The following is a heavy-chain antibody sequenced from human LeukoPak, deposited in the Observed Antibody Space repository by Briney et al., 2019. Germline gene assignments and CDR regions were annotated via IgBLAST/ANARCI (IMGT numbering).Heavy chain of an antibody. CDR2: INPNGGST. CDR3: AREGPAYDSSEPFLDY. CDR1: EYTFPSYY. J-gene: IGHJ4*02. D-gene: IGHD3-22*01. V-gene: IGHV1-46*01. Sequence: GSVKVSCKASEYTFPSYYMHWVRQAPGQGLEWMGIINPNGGSTSYAQKFQGRLTMTRDTSTSTVYMELSSLRSEDTAVYYCAREGPAYDSSEPFLDYWGQGTLVTVSS.